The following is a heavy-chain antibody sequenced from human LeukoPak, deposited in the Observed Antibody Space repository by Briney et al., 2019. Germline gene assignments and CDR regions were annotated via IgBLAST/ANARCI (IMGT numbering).Heavy chain of an antibody. D-gene: IGHD3-10*01. CDR3: ARVGYYGSGSQGEAFDI. V-gene: IGHV1-2*02. CDR2: INPNSGGT. J-gene: IGHJ3*02. Sequence: ASVKVSCKASGYTFTGYYMHWVRQAPGQGLEWMGWINPNSGGTNYAQKFQGRVTMTRDTSISTAYMELSRLRSDDTAVYYCARVGYYGSGSQGEAFDIWGQGTMVTVSS. CDR1: GYTFTGYY.